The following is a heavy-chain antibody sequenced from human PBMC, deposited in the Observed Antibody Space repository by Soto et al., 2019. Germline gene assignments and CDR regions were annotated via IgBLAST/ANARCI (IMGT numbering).Heavy chain of an antibody. Sequence: GGSLRLSCTASGFTFSSYGMHWVRQAPGKGLEWVAVIWYDGSNKYYADSVKGRFTISRDNSKNTLYLQMNSLRAEDTAVYYCAGDAYCGGDCYPGYYYGMDVWGQWTTVTVSS. CDR1: GFTFSSYG. CDR3: AGDAYCGGDCYPGYYYGMDV. CDR2: IWYDGSNK. D-gene: IGHD2-21*02. V-gene: IGHV3-33*01. J-gene: IGHJ6*02.